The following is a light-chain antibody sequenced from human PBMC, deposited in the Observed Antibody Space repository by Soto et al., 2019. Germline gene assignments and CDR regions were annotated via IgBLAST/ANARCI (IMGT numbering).Light chain of an antibody. J-gene: IGKJ1*01. Sequence: DIQMTQSPSTLSGSVGDRVTITCRASQSISSWLAWYQQKPGKAPKLLIYAASTLQSGVPSRFSGSGSGTEFTLTISSLQPDDVATYYCQHYNSYSEAFGQGTKVDIK. V-gene: IGKV1-5*01. CDR3: QHYNSYSEA. CDR1: QSISSW. CDR2: AAS.